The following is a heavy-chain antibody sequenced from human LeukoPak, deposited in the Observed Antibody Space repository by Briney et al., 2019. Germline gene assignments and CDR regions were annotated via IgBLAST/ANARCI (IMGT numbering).Heavy chain of an antibody. J-gene: IGHJ4*02. CDR1: GFTFSSYG. Sequence: GGSLRLSCAASGFTFSSYGMHWVRQAPGKGLEWVANIKQDGSEKYYVDSVKGRFTISRDNAKNSLYLQMNSLRAEDTAVYYCARDLGLVTKGYWGQGTLVTVSS. D-gene: IGHD2-21*02. CDR3: ARDLGLVTKGY. V-gene: IGHV3-7*01. CDR2: IKQDGSEK.